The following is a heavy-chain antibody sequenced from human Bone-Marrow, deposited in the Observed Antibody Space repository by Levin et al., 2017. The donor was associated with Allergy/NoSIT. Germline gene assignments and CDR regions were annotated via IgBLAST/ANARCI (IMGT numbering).Heavy chain of an antibody. J-gene: IGHJ6*02. CDR1: GFTFSSYA. D-gene: IGHD6-13*01. CDR3: ARGIAAAGPAPPPKSYYYYGMDV. V-gene: IGHV3-30*04. Sequence: LSLTCAASGFTFSSYAMHWVRQAPGKGLEWVAVISYDGSNKYYADSVKGRLTISRDNSKNTLYLQMNSLRAEDTAVYYCARGIAAAGPAPPPKSYYYYGMDVWGQGTTVTVSS. CDR2: ISYDGSNK.